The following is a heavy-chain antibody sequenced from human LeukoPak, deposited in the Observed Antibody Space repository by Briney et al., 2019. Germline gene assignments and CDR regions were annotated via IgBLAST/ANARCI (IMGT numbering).Heavy chain of an antibody. CDR2: ITSSSSYT. Sequence: GASLRLSCGASGFTFSDYFMTWIRQAPGKGLEWVSYITSSSSYTNYADSVKGRFTISRDNAKNSLFLQMNSLRAEDTAVYYCASFSVGWGQGTLVIFSS. V-gene: IGHV3-11*03. CDR1: GFTFSDYF. D-gene: IGHD2-15*01. J-gene: IGHJ4*02. CDR3: ASFSVG.